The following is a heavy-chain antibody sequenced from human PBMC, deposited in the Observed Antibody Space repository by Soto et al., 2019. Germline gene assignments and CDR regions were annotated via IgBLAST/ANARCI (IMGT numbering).Heavy chain of an antibody. V-gene: IGHV3-30-3*01. Sequence: QVQLVESGGGVVQPGRSLRLSCAASGFRFSGYTMHGVRQAPGKGLEWVALIAYDGSKKYYADSVKGRLTISRDNSKNTLYLQMNSLRPDDTALYYCARGVYYDSSGYYGSAFDIWGQGTMVTVSS. CDR3: ARGVYYDSSGYYGSAFDI. CDR1: GFRFSGYT. J-gene: IGHJ3*02. D-gene: IGHD3-22*01. CDR2: IAYDGSKK.